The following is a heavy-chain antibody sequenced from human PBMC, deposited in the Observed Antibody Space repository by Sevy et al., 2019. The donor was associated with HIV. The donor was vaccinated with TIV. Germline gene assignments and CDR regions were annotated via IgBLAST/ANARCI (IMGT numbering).Heavy chain of an antibody. V-gene: IGHV4-34*01. CDR1: GGSFSGYY. Sequence: SETLSLTCAVYGGSFSGYYWSWIRQPPGKGLEWIGEINHSGSTNYNPSLKSRVTISVDTSKNQFSLKLSSLTAADTAVYYCARGTGSVAAYRYRSHYFDYWGQGTLVTVSS. CDR3: ARGTGSVAAYRYRSHYFDY. J-gene: IGHJ4*02. CDR2: INHSGST. D-gene: IGHD2-15*01.